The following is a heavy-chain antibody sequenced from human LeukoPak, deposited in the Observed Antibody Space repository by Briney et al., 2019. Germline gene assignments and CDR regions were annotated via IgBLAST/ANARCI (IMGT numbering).Heavy chain of an antibody. Sequence: ASVKVSCKTSGVTFSSFAISWVRQAPGQGLEWMGRFIPILGIANYAQRFQGRVTITADKSTSTAYMELSSLRSEDTAVYYCARDPSGNYDHPRTYYYYGMNVWGQGTTVTVSS. CDR1: GVTFSSFA. CDR2: FIPILGIA. V-gene: IGHV1-69*04. J-gene: IGHJ6*02. CDR3: ARDPSGNYDHPRTYYYYGMNV. D-gene: IGHD3-3*01.